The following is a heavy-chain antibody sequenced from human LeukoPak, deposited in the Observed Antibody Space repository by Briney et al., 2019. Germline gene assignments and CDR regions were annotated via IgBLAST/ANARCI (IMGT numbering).Heavy chain of an antibody. CDR1: GGPISSNNW. D-gene: IGHD6-13*01. J-gene: IGHJ3*02. CDR3: ARDAGGSIAGALSAFDI. CDR2: IYHSGST. V-gene: IGHV4-4*02. Sequence: TSSETLSLTCAVSGGPISSNNWWSWVRQPPGKGLEWIGDIYHSGSTKYNPSLKSRVTISVDKSKNQFSLKLRSVTAADTAVYYCARDAGGSIAGALSAFDIWGQGTMVTVSS.